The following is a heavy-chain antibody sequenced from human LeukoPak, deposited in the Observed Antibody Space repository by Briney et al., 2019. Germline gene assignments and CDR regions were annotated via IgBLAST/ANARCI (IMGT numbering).Heavy chain of an antibody. CDR1: GYTFTSYG. Sequence: ASVKVSCKASGYTFTSYGISWVRQAPGQGLEWMGWISAYNGNTNYAQKLQGRVTMTTDTSTSTAYMELRSLRSDDTAVYYCARVIQDYYDSSGYFEPPDFDYWGQGTLVTVSS. CDR3: ARVIQDYYDSSGYFEPPDFDY. J-gene: IGHJ4*02. V-gene: IGHV1-18*01. D-gene: IGHD3-22*01. CDR2: ISAYNGNT.